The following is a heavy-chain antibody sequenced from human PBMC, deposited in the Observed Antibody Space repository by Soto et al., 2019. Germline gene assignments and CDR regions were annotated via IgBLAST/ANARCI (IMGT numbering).Heavy chain of an antibody. J-gene: IGHJ3*02. CDR2: IYSGGST. CDR1: GFTVSSNY. CDR3: AAVNYYDSSGPRDI. Sequence: PGGSRRRSWAASGFTVSSNYMSGGRQAPGKGLEWVSVIYSGGSTYYADSVKGRFTISRDNSKNTLYLQMNSLRAEDTAVYYCAAVNYYDSSGPRDIWGQGTMVTVSS. D-gene: IGHD3-22*01. V-gene: IGHV3-53*01.